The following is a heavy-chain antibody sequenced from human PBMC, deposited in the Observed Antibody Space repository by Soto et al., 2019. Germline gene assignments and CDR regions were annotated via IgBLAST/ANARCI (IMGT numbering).Heavy chain of an antibody. CDR3: AKNIVVAATPKAYYYYGMDV. Sequence: QVQLAESGGGVVQPGRSLRLSCAASGFTFSSYGMHWVRQAPGKGLEWVAVISYDGSNKYYADSVKGRFTISRDNSKNTLYLQMNSLRAEDTAVYYCAKNIVVAATPKAYYYYGMDVWGQGTTVTVSS. V-gene: IGHV3-30*18. J-gene: IGHJ6*02. CDR1: GFTFSSYG. CDR2: ISYDGSNK. D-gene: IGHD2-2*01.